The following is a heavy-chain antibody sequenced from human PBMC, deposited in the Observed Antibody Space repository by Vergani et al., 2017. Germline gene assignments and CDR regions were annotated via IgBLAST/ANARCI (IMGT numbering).Heavy chain of an antibody. CDR1: GYSITNYW. CDR3: AKTHDFSSLYSSYNSFDL. V-gene: IGHV5-51*03. D-gene: IGHD3-3*01. J-gene: IGHJ5*02. Sequence: EVQLEQSGAEVKKPGESLKISCQGSGYSITNYWIAWVRQKPGKGLEWMGIIYAGDSDVRYNPSFQCQVTMSVDKSLSTAYLQWSSLKASDTATYYCAKTHDFSSLYSSYNSFDLWGQGTQVTVSS. CDR2: IYAGDSDV.